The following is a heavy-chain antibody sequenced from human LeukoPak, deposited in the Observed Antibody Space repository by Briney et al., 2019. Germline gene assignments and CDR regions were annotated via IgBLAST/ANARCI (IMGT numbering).Heavy chain of an antibody. CDR1: GGTFSSYA. Sequence: ASVKVSCKASGGTFSSYAISWVRQAPGQGLEWMGGIIPIFGTANYAQKFQGRVTITADESTSTAYMELSSLRSEDTAVCYCARGTLTGPYYFDYWGQGTLVTVSS. J-gene: IGHJ4*02. V-gene: IGHV1-69*13. CDR3: ARGTLTGPYYFDY. CDR2: IIPIFGTA. D-gene: IGHD1-1*01.